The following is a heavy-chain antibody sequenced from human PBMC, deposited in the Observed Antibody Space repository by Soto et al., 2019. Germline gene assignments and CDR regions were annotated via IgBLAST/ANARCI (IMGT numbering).Heavy chain of an antibody. J-gene: IGHJ4*02. D-gene: IGHD2-8*01. V-gene: IGHV3-72*01. CDR2: ARNKVNSYTT. Sequence: EVQLVESGGGLVQPGGSLRLSCAASGASGFTFSDHHMDWVRQAPGKGLEWVGRARNKVNSYTTAHAASVKGRFTTSKDDSKKSLYLQMNSLKTEDTAMYFCARLMGTSFDLWGQRTLVTVSS. CDR3: ARLMGTSFDL. CDR1: GFTFSDHH.